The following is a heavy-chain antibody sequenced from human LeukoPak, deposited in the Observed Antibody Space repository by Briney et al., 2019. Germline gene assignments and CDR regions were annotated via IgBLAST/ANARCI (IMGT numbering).Heavy chain of an antibody. J-gene: IGHJ4*02. CDR3: RYYDSSGYYYHIFDY. CDR1: GGTFSSYA. D-gene: IGHD3-22*01. CDR2: IIPIFGTA. V-gene: IGHV1-69*13. Sequence: SVKVSCKASGGTFSSYAISWVRQAPGQGLEWMGGIIPIFGTANYAQKFQGRVTITADESTSTAYMGLSSLRSEDTAVYYCRYYDSSGYYYHIFDYWGQGTLVTVSS.